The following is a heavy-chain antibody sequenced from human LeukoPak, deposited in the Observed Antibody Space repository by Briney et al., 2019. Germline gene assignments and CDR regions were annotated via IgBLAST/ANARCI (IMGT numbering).Heavy chain of an antibody. CDR1: GFTFSSYA. V-gene: IGHV3-23*01. Sequence: PGGSLRLSCAASGFTFSSYAMSWVRQAPGKGLEWVSAISGSGGSTYYADSAKGRFIISRDNSKNTLYLQMNSLRAEDTAVYYCASQARSSSSWYGYYYYYMDVWGKGTTVTVSS. CDR3: ASQARSSSSWYGYYYYYMDV. D-gene: IGHD6-13*01. J-gene: IGHJ6*03. CDR2: ISGSGGST.